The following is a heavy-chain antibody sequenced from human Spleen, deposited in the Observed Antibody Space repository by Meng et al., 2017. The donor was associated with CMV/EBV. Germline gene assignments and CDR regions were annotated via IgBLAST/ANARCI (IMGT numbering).Heavy chain of an antibody. Sequence: GGSLRLSCAASGFTFDDYAMHWVRQAPGKGLEWVSLISWDGGSTYYADSVKGRFTISRDNSKNSLYLQMNSLRAEDTALYYCATGYYDFWSGYFDYWGQGTLVTVSS. V-gene: IGHV3-43D*03. D-gene: IGHD3-3*01. CDR3: ATGYYDFWSGYFDY. J-gene: IGHJ4*02. CDR2: ISWDGGST. CDR1: GFTFDDYA.